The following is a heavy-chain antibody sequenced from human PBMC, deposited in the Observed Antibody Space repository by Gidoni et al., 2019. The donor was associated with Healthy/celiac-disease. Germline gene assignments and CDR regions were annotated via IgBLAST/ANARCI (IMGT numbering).Heavy chain of an antibody. D-gene: IGHD2-15*01. CDR1: GFTFDDYA. Sequence: EVQLVESGGGLVQPGRSLRLSCAASGFTFDDYAMPWVRQAPGKGLEWVSGISWNSGSIGYADSVKGRFTISRDNAKNSLYLQMNSLRAEDTALYYCAKRILKYCSGGSCYLGGFDYWGQGTLVTVSS. J-gene: IGHJ4*02. CDR3: AKRILKYCSGGSCYLGGFDY. V-gene: IGHV3-9*01. CDR2: ISWNSGSI.